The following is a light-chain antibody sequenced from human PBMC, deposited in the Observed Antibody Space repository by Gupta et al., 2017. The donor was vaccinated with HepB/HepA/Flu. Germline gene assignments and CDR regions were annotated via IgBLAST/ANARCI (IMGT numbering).Light chain of an antibody. Sequence: QSVLTQPASASVSPRQSITISFSGTGSDICAYDFVSWYPQHPGEARKLLIYDVYKRPAGVSDRFSSSKSGNTASLTISGLQAEDESDYYSGAHATSHTLVFGGGTKLTVL. CDR2: DVY. CDR1: GSDICAYDF. J-gene: IGLJ2*01. V-gene: IGLV2-14*03. CDR3: GAHATSHTLV.